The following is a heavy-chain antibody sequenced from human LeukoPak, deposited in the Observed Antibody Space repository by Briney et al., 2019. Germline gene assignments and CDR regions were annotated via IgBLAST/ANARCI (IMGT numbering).Heavy chain of an antibody. CDR3: ARARYYYDSSGSFALDY. CDR2: INPNSGGT. J-gene: IGHJ4*02. V-gene: IGHV1-2*06. CDR1: GYTFTGYY. Sequence: GASVKVSCTASGYTFTGYYMHWVRQAPGQGLEWMGRINPNSGGTNYAQKFQGRVTMTRDTSISTAYMELGRLRSDDTAVYYCARARYYYDSSGSFALDYWGQGTLVTVSS. D-gene: IGHD3-22*01.